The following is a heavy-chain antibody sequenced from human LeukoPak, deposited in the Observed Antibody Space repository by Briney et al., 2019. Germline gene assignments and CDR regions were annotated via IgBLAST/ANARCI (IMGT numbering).Heavy chain of an antibody. CDR2: ITWDGYKI. CDR1: GFIFDDYV. V-gene: IGHV3-9*01. J-gene: IGHJ4*02. CDR3: VKGYSSSWSGYFDS. D-gene: IGHD5-18*01. Sequence: GGSLRLSCEASGFIFDDYVMYWVRQSPGKGLEWVTGITWDGYKIDYVDSVKGRFTISRDNARNSLFLQMNRVRVEDTAFYYCVKGYSSSWSGYFDSWGQGTLVTVAS.